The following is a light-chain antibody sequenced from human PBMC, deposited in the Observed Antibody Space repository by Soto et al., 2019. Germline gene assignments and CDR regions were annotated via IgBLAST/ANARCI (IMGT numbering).Light chain of an antibody. CDR2: AAY. V-gene: IGKV1-39*01. CDR3: KQYYSYPRA. Sequence: DIQMTQSPSSLSASVGDRVTITCRASQRISTHLNWYQQKPGKAHKLLIYAAYTLQSGVQSRFSGSGSGTDFTLTISCLQSEDFATYYCKQYYSYPRAVGQGTKVDIK. CDR1: QRISTH. J-gene: IGKJ1*01.